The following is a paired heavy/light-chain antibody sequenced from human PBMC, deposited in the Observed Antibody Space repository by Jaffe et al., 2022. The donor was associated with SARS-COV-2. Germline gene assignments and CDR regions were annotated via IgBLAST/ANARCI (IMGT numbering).Heavy chain of an antibody. CDR1: GFTFSRHG. CDR2: IRYDGGQK. J-gene: IGHJ4*02. V-gene: IGHV3-33*01. Sequence: QVQLMESGGGAVQAGRSLRLSCAGSGFTFSRHGMQWVRQAPGKGLEWVAAIRYDGGQKEYADSVKGRFTISKDDSKNMLYLQMDSLRVEDTAMYYCARDISYYSSEFWGQGTLVTVSS. CDR3: ARDISYYSSEF. D-gene: IGHD2-15*01.
Light chain of an antibody. CDR1: GSDIGAYDY. Sequence: HSALTQTRSVSGSPGQSVTISCTGTGSDIGAYDYVSWYQHRPGMAPKLIIYDVIKRPSGVPDRFSGSKSGNTASLTISGLQTEDDGDYYCSSFAGSYTFGVFGGGTRLTVL. CDR3: SSFAGSYTFGV. CDR2: DVI. J-gene: IGLJ3*02. V-gene: IGLV2-11*01.